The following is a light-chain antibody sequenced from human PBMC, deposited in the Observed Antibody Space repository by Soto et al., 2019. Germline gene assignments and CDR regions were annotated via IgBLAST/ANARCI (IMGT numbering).Light chain of an antibody. CDR2: RNN. Sequence: QSVLTQPPSASGTPGQRGTISCSGSSSNIGSNYGYWYQLRPGTGPQLLMYRNNQRPSGDPDRFSGSKSGTSASLAISVLRSEDEADYYCAARDDSLSGRGVFGTGTKLTVL. J-gene: IGLJ1*01. CDR1: SSNIGSNY. V-gene: IGLV1-47*01. CDR3: AARDDSLSGRGV.